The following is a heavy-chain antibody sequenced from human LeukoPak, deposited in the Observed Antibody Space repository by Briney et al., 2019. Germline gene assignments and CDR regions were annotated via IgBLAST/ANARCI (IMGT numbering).Heavy chain of an antibody. V-gene: IGHV3-7*01. D-gene: IGHD3-9*01. CDR1: GFTFSSYW. Sequence: GGSLRLSCAASGFTFSSYWMSWVRQAPGKGLEWVANIKQDGSEKYYVDSVKGRFTISRDNAKNSLYLQMNSLRAEDTAVYYCARDQSYDILTGYYYFDYWGREPWSPSPQ. J-gene: IGHJ4*02. CDR3: ARDQSYDILTGYYYFDY. CDR2: IKQDGSEK.